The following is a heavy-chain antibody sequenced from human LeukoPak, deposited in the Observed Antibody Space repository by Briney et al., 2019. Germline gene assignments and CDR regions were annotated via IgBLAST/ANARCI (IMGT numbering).Heavy chain of an antibody. CDR2: IIPKSGAT. V-gene: IGHV1-2*02. Sequence: GASVKVSCKASGYTFSDYFIHWVRQAPGQGLEWMGWIIPKSGATNYAQNFPDRVTVTSDTSTAYMDLSRLTSDDTAVYYCARDLRSVGVTYGQDSGGQGTLVTVSS. D-gene: IGHD3-3*01. J-gene: IGHJ4*02. CDR1: GYTFSDYF. CDR3: ARDLRSVGVTYGQDS.